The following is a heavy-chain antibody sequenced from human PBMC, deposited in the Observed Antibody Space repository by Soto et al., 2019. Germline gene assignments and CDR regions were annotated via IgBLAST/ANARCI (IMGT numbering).Heavy chain of an antibody. CDR2: ISSNGRTT. V-gene: IGHV3-23*01. J-gene: IGHJ2*01. Sequence: EVQLLESGGGLVKSGGSLRLSCVASGFTLSKDAMTWVRQAPGKGLEWVSSISSNGRTTDYADSVKGRFTISRDNSRNTLSLQMDSRRADDAALYDCAKDQYSDSVRRGWFFDCWGRGTLVPVSS. D-gene: IGHD3-16*01. CDR3: AKDQYSDSVRRGWFFDC. CDR1: GFTLSKDA.